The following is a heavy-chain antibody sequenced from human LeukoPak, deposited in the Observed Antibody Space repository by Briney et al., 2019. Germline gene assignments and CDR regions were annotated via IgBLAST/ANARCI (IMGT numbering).Heavy chain of an antibody. CDR2: IGRRDNNR. CDR3: AKEHSSGWPNRDS. V-gene: IGHV3-43*01. D-gene: IGHD6-19*01. Sequence: GGPLRLSCAASGFTFDRYTIHWVRQAPGKGVEWVSLIGRRDNNRYYADSVRGRFTISRDNSRDSLYLQMDSLRTEDTALYYCAKEHSSGWPNRDSWGRGTLVTVSS. J-gene: IGHJ4*02. CDR1: GFTFDRYT.